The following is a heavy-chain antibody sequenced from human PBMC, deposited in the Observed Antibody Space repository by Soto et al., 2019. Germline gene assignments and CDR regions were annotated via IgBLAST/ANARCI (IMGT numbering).Heavy chain of an antibody. J-gene: IGHJ6*02. CDR2: IIPIFGTA. Sequence: VCQAPRQGLEWMGGIIPIFGTANYAQKFQGRVTITADESTSTAYMELSSLRSEDTAVYYCASRGSRAGGSSSPYYYYGMDVWGQGTTVTVSS. V-gene: IGHV1-69*01. D-gene: IGHD2-15*01. CDR3: ASRGSRAGGSSSPYYYYGMDV.